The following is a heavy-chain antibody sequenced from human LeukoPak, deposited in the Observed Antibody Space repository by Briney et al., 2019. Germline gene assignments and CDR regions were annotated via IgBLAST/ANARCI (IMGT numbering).Heavy chain of an antibody. CDR3: ARGRGESSSWYEDY. CDR2: INSDGSST. V-gene: IGHV3-74*01. Sequence: GGSLRLSCAASGFTFGSYWMHWVRQPPGKGLVWVSRINSDGSSTTYADSVKGRFTISRDNAKNTLYLQMNSLRAEDTAIYYCARGRGESSSWYEDYWGQGTLVTVSS. D-gene: IGHD6-13*01. CDR1: GFTFGSYW. J-gene: IGHJ4*02.